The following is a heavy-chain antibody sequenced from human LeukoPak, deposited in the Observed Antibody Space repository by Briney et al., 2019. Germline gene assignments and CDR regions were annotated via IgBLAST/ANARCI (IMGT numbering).Heavy chain of an antibody. CDR3: ARVEGGYGGLYFHDY. V-gene: IGHV3-53*01. CDR2: ISSGGST. D-gene: IGHD3-16*01. CDR1: ALTVSANY. J-gene: IGHJ4*02. Sequence: GGSLRLSCAASALTVSANYISWVRQAPGKGLEWVSVISSGGSTSYAGSVKGRFTISRDNSKSTVYLQMNSLRAEDTAVYYCARVEGGYGGLYFHDYWGQGTLVTVSS.